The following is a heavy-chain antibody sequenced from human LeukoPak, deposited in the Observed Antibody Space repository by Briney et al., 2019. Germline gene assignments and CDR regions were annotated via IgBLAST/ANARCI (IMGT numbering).Heavy chain of an antibody. CDR3: ARDGDFYFDY. J-gene: IGHJ4*02. V-gene: IGHV3-74*01. CDR2: INTDGSST. CDR1: GFTFSSYW. Sequence: PGGSLRLSCAASGFTFSSYWMHWVRQASGKGLVWVSRINTDGSSTTYADSVKGRFTISRDNAKNTLYLQVNSLRAEDTAVYYCARDGDFYFDYWGQGSLVTVSS. D-gene: IGHD4-17*01.